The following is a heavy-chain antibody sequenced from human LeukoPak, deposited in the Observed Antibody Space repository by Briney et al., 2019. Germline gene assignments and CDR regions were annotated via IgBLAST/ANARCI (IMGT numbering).Heavy chain of an antibody. Sequence: AASVKVSCKASGYTFISYAMNWVRQAPGQGLEWMGWINTNTGNPTYAQGFTGRFVFSLDTSVSTAYLQISSLKAEDTAVYYCARDLAYSGSYYGVYYYYYMDVWGKGTTVTVSS. CDR2: INTNTGNP. J-gene: IGHJ6*03. CDR1: GYTFISYA. CDR3: ARDLAYSGSYYGVYYYYYMDV. V-gene: IGHV7-4-1*02. D-gene: IGHD1-26*01.